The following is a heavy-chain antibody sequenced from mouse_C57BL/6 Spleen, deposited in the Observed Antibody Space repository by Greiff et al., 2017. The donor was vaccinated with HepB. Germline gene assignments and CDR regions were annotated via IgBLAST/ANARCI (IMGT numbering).Heavy chain of an antibody. CDR3: ARNYGSSYEDYFDY. V-gene: IGHV1-69*01. D-gene: IGHD1-1*01. CDR1: GYTFTSYW. Sequence: QVQLQQPGAELVMPGASVKLSCKASGYTFTSYWMHWVKQRPGQGLEWIGEIDPSDSYTNYNQKFKGKSTLTVDKSSSTAYMQLSSLTSEDSAVYYCARNYGSSYEDYFDYWGQGTTLTVSS. CDR2: IDPSDSYT. J-gene: IGHJ2*01.